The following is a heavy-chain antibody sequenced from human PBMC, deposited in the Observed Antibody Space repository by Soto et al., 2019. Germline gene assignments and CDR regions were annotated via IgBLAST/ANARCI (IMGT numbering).Heavy chain of an antibody. V-gene: IGHV1-2*04. J-gene: IGHJ6*02. CDR1: GYTFTGYY. Sequence: ASVKVSCKASGYTFTGYYMHWVRQAPGQGLEWMGWINPNSGGTNYAQKFQGWVTMTRDTSISTAYMELSRLRSDDTAVYYCARGYMITFGARYYYYGMDVWGQGTTVTVSS. CDR2: INPNSGGT. D-gene: IGHD3-16*01. CDR3: ARGYMITFGARYYYYGMDV.